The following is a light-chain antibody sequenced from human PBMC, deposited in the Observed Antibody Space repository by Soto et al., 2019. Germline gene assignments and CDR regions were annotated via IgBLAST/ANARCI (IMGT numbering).Light chain of an antibody. V-gene: IGKV3-20*01. CDR2: AAS. J-gene: IGKJ1*01. CDR1: QSVSSSY. Sequence: EIVLTQSPGTLSLSPGERATLSCRASQSVSSSYLAWYQQKPGQAPRLLIYAASSRATGIPDRFSGSGSGTDFTLTISRLEPEDFAVYYCPQYGGSPRSFGQGTKVEI. CDR3: PQYGGSPRS.